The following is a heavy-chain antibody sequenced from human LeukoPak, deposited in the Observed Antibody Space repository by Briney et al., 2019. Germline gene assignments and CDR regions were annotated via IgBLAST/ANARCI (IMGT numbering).Heavy chain of an antibody. J-gene: IGHJ5*02. CDR2: IIPIFGTA. Sequence: SVKVSCKASGGTFSSYAISWVRQAPGQGLEWMGGIIPIFGTANYAQKFQGRVTITADKSTSTAYMELSSLRSDDTAVYYCVRDNSIADRGWWFDPWGQGTLVTVSS. CDR3: VRDNSIADRGWWFDP. D-gene: IGHD1-14*01. V-gene: IGHV1-69*06. CDR1: GGTFSSYA.